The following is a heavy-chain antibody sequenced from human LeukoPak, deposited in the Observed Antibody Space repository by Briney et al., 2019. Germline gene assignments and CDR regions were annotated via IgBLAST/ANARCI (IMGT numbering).Heavy chain of an antibody. J-gene: IGHJ4*02. V-gene: IGHV3-33*01. CDR3: ARDRGYSYGLDY. D-gene: IGHD5-18*01. Sequence: GSLRLSCAASGFTFSSYGMHWVRQAPGKGLEWVAVIWYDGSNKYYADSVKGRFTISRDNSKNTLYLQMNSLRAEDTAVYYCARDRGYSYGLDYWGQGTLVTVSS. CDR1: GFTFSSYG. CDR2: IWYDGSNK.